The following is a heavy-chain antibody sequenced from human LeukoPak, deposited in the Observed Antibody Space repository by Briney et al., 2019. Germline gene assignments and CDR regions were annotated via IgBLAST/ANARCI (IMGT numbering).Heavy chain of an antibody. Sequence: PGGSLRLSCAASGFTFTSFAMSWVRQAPGKGLEWVSTISRSGVATYYANSVKGRFTISRDNSKNTVYLQMNSLRAEDTAVYYCAKGPGRFLEWLFDWGQGTLVTVSS. CDR1: GFTFTSFA. V-gene: IGHV3-23*01. CDR3: AKGPGRFLEWLFD. D-gene: IGHD3-3*01. CDR2: ISRSGVAT. J-gene: IGHJ4*02.